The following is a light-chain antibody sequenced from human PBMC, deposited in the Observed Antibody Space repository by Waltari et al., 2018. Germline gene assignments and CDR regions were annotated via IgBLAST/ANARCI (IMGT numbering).Light chain of an antibody. CDR2: GAS. CDR1: QSVSRS. V-gene: IGKV3-20*01. J-gene: IGKJ1*01. Sequence: IVLTPSPGTLSLSPGGSATPSCRASQSVSRSLAWYQQKPGQAPKLLIYGASTRATGIPDRFSGSGSGTDFSLTISSLEPEDFAIYFCQHYVRLPATFGQGTKVEIK. CDR3: QHYVRLPAT.